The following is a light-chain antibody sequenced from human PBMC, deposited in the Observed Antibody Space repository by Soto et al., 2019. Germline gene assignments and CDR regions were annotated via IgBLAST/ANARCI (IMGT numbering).Light chain of an antibody. J-gene: IGLJ3*02. CDR3: GTWDSSLSEGV. CDR1: NSNIGENY. Sequence: QSVLTQPPSVSAAPGQTVTISCSGSNSNIGENYVSWFQQLPGTAPQLLIYGNDKRPSGIPDRFSGSKSGTSATLGITGLQTGDEADYYCGTWDSSLSEGVFGGGTQLTVL. CDR2: GND. V-gene: IGLV1-51*01.